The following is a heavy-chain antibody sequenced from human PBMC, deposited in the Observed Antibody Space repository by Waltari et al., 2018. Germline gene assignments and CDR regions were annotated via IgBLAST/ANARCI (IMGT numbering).Heavy chain of an antibody. CDR3: AKQESGSYFEY. J-gene: IGHJ4*02. V-gene: IGHV3-30*18. CDR1: GFPFGSYG. CDR2: ISYDGSAK. Sequence: QVQLVASGGGVVQPVTSGSLSCASYGFPFGSYGMHWVRQAPGKGLHWVAVISYDGSAKYYADSVHGRFIISRDNSENTLYLQMNSLTAEDTAVYYCAKQESGSYFEYWGQGTLVTVSS. D-gene: IGHD1-26*01.